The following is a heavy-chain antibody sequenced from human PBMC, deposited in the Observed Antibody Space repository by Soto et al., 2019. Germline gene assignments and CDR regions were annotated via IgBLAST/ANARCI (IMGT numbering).Heavy chain of an antibody. D-gene: IGHD3-22*01. Sequence: QVQLQESGPGLVKPSGTLSLTCAVSGGSISSSNWWSWVRQPPGKGLEWIGEIYHSGSTNYNPSLKSRVTISVDKSKNPFSLKLSSVTAADTAVYYCARVDYYDSSGYYYNYFDYWGQGTLVTVSS. V-gene: IGHV4-4*02. CDR1: GGSISSSNW. CDR2: IYHSGST. CDR3: ARVDYYDSSGYYYNYFDY. J-gene: IGHJ4*02.